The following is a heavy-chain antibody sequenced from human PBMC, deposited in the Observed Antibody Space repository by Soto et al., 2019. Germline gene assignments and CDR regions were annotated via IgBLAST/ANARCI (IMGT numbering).Heavy chain of an antibody. V-gene: IGHV1-69*02. CDR3: TIGSWSGEVSDI. Sequence: QVQLVQSGAEVKKPGSSLKVSCKDSGGTFSTYSMLWVRQAPGQGLEWMGRIIPLLGIANYAQKFQGRVTITADKSTSTAYMELDSLRSEDTALYYCTIGSWSGEVSDIWGQGTMVTVSS. CDR2: IIPLLGIA. CDR1: GGTFSTYS. D-gene: IGHD2-21*01. J-gene: IGHJ3*02.